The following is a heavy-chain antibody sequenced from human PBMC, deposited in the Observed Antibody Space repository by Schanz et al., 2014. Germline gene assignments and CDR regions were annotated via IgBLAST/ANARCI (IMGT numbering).Heavy chain of an antibody. CDR1: GFTFSDSF. CDR3: AAHETLSTTACYPS. D-gene: IGHD2-2*01. CDR2: ISSSGNII. V-gene: IGHV3-11*01. J-gene: IGHJ4*02. Sequence: QVLLVESGGGLVKPGGSLRLSCSASGFTFSDSFMSWIRQNPGKGLEWLSYISSSGNIIHYAASVKGRFTISRDNAKNSLYLQMTGLRAEDTAVYYCAAHETLSTTACYPSWGQGTLVAVSS.